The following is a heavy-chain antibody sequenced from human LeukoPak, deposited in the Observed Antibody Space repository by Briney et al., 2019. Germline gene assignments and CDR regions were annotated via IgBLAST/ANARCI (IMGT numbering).Heavy chain of an antibody. D-gene: IGHD3-22*01. Sequence: ASVKVSCKASGYTFTSYGISWVRQAPGQGLEWMGWISAYNGNTNYAQKLQVRVTMTTDTSTSTAYMELRSLRSDDTAVYYCARAGYSSGYYVFDYWGQGTLVTVSS. V-gene: IGHV1-18*01. CDR3: ARAGYSSGYYVFDY. CDR2: ISAYNGNT. J-gene: IGHJ4*02. CDR1: GYTFTSYG.